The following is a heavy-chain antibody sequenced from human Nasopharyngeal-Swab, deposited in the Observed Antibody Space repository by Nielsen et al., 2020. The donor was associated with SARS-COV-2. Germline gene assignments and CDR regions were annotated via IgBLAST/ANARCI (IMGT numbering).Heavy chain of an antibody. CDR2: ISYDGSNK. J-gene: IGHJ6*02. CDR1: GFTFSSYA. Sequence: GGSLRLSCAASGFTFSSYAMHWVRQAPGKGLEGVAVISYDGSNKYYADSVKGRFTISRDNSKNTLYLQMNSLRAEDTAVYYCARGQNGQQLVPSYYYYGMDVWGQGTTVTVSS. V-gene: IGHV3-30-3*01. CDR3: ARGQNGQQLVPSYYYYGMDV. D-gene: IGHD6-13*01.